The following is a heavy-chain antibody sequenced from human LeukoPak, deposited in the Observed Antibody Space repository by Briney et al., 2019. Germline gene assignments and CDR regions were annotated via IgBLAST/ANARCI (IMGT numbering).Heavy chain of an antibody. CDR2: IDPGDSYT. D-gene: IGHD5-18*01. J-gene: IGHJ4*02. Sequence: GGSLKISCKGSGYSFTSYWITWVRQMPGKGLEWMGRIDPGDSYTIYNPSFQGHVTISTDKSIRTAYLQWGSLAASDTAMYYCARRGYSYAYDYWGQGTLVTVSS. CDR1: GYSFTSYW. CDR3: ARRGYSYAYDY. V-gene: IGHV5-10-1*01.